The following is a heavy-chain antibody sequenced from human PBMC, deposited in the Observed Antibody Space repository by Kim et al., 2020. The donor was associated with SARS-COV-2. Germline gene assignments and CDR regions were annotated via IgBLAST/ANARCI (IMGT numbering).Heavy chain of an antibody. V-gene: IGHV4-39*07. CDR3: ARGEWFGEPNGGFDY. J-gene: IGHJ4*02. Sequence: SETLSLTCTVSGGSISSSSYYWGWIRQPPGKGLEWIGSIYYSGSTYYNPSLKSRVTISVDTSKNQFSLKLSSVTAADTAVYYCARGEWFGEPNGGFDYWGQGTLVTVSS. CDR1: GGSISSSSYY. CDR2: IYYSGST. D-gene: IGHD3-10*01.